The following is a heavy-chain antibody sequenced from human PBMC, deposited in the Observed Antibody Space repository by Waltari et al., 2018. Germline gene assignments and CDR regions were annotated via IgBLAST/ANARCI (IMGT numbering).Heavy chain of an antibody. V-gene: IGHV3-23*03. D-gene: IGHD2-21*02. Sequence: EVQLLESGGGLVQPGGSLRLSCAASGFTFSSYAMSWVRQAPGKGLEWVSVIYSGGSTYYADSGKGRFTISRDNSKNTLYLQMNSLRAEDTAVYYCATPTSDGGNSVGAFDIWGQGTMVTVSS. CDR3: ATPTSDGGNSVGAFDI. J-gene: IGHJ3*02. CDR1: GFTFSSYA. CDR2: IYSGGST.